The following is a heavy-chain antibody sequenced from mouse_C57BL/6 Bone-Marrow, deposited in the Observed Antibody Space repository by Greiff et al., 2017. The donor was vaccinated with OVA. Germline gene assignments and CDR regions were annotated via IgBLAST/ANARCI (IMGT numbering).Heavy chain of an antibody. CDR2: ISRGSSTI. CDR3: ARRLLWLRAYYYAMDY. D-gene: IGHD2-2*01. CDR1: GFTFSDYG. Sequence: EVQRVESGGGLVKPGGSLKLSCAASGFTFSDYGMHWVRQAPEKGLEWVAYISRGSSTIYYADTVKGRFTISRDNAKNTLFLQMTSLRSEDTAMYYFARRLLWLRAYYYAMDYWGQGTSVTVSS. V-gene: IGHV5-17*01. J-gene: IGHJ4*01.